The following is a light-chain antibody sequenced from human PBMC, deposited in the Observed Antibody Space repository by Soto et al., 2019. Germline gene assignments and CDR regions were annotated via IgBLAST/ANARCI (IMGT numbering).Light chain of an antibody. CDR3: PQYQNLWT. CDR2: RAS. Sequence: EIGLTQSPGTLSLSPGERATLSCRTSESVNNNYLAWCQQRPGQAPRLLINRASTRATGVPARFSGSGSGTEFTLTISGLQSEDFALYYCPQYQNLWTFGQGTKV. CDR1: ESVNNN. V-gene: IGKV3-15*01. J-gene: IGKJ1*01.